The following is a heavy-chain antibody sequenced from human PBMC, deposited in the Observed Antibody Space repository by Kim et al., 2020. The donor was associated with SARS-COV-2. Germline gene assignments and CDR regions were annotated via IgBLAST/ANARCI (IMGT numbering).Heavy chain of an antibody. CDR2: IYYSGST. CDR1: GGSISSYY. V-gene: IGHV4-59*13. D-gene: IGHD3-22*01. CDR3: ARDTYYYDSSGYGMDV. Sequence: SETLSLTCTVSGGSISSYYWSWIRQPPGKGLEWIGYIYYSGSTNYNPSLKSRVTISVDTSKNQFSLKLSSVTAADTAVYYCARDTYYYDSSGYGMDVWGQGTPVTVSS. J-gene: IGHJ6*02.